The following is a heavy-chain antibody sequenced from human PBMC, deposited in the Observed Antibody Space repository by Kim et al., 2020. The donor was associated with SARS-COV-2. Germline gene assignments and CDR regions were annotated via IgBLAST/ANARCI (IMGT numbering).Heavy chain of an antibody. Sequence: GGSLRLSCAASGFTFSSYAMSWVRQAPGKGLEWVSVIYSGGSSTYYADSVKGRFTISRDNSKNTLYLQMNSLRAEDTAVYYCVSLVYDSSGYLPDYWGQGTLVTVSS. CDR3: VSLVYDSSGYLPDY. CDR1: GFTFSSYA. V-gene: IGHV3-23*03. D-gene: IGHD3-22*01. CDR2: IYSGGSST. J-gene: IGHJ4*02.